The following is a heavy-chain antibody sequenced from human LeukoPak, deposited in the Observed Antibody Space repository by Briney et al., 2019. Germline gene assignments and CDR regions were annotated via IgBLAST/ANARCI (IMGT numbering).Heavy chain of an antibody. CDR1: GYRFTGHY. CDR2: INPNSGGT. D-gene: IGHD3-22*01. Sequence: ASVKVSCKASGYRFTGHYMHWVRQAPGQGLEWMGWINPNSGGTNYAQKFQGRVTMTRDTSISTAYMEVSSLRFDDTAVYYCARGDMIGGDWGQGTLVTVSS. V-gene: IGHV1-2*02. J-gene: IGHJ4*02. CDR3: ARGDMIGGD.